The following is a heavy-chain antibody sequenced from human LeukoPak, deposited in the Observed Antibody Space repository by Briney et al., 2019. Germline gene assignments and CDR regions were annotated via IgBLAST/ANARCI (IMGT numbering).Heavy chain of an antibody. Sequence: GGSLRLSCAASGFSFSSYSMNWVRQAPGKGLEWVSSITTSSSYIYYADSVKGRFTISRDNSKNTLYLQMNSLRAEDTAVYYCARRAGAYSHPYDYWGQGTLVTVSS. J-gene: IGHJ4*02. CDR1: GFSFSSYS. V-gene: IGHV3-21*04. CDR2: ITTSSSYI. CDR3: ARRAGAYSHPYDY. D-gene: IGHD4/OR15-4a*01.